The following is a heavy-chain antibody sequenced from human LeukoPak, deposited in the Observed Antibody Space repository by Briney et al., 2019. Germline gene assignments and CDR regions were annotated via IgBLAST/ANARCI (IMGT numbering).Heavy chain of an antibody. CDR3: ARDREYPNVHWAFDI. J-gene: IGHJ3*02. V-gene: IGHV1-18*01. CDR2: ISAYNGNT. CDR1: GCILPCCG. D-gene: IGHD2/OR15-2a*01. Sequence: ASVNVSCKATGCILPCCGYHWVRPARGQGLEWMGLISAYNGNTTSAQQLQGRVPMTTDTSTSTAYMELRSLRSDDTAVYYCARDREYPNVHWAFDIWGQGTMVTVSS.